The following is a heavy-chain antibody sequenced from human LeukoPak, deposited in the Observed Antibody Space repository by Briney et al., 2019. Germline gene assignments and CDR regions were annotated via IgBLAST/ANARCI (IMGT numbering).Heavy chain of an antibody. CDR1: GESFSGYY. V-gene: IGHV4-34*01. D-gene: IGHD4-23*01. CDR2: INHSGST. CDR3: ARDPVTLYYFDY. J-gene: IGHJ4*02. Sequence: SETLSLTCAVYGESFSGYYWNWIRQPPGKGLEWIGEINHSGSTNYNPSLKSRVTISVDTSKNQFSLKLSSVTAADTAVYYCARDPVTLYYFDYWGQGTLVTVSS.